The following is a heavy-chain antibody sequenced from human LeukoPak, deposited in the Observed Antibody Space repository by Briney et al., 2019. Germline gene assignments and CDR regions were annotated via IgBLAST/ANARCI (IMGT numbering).Heavy chain of an antibody. CDR3: ARIGGSYYEYYFDY. J-gene: IGHJ4*02. CDR2: IYTSGST. D-gene: IGHD1-26*01. CDR1: GGSISNYY. V-gene: IGHV4-4*07. Sequence: SETLSLTCTVSGGSISNYYWSWIRQPAGKGLEWIGRIYTSGSTNYNPSLKSRVTMSVDASKNQFSLKLSSVTAADTAVYYCARIGGSYYEYYFDYWGQGTLVTVSS.